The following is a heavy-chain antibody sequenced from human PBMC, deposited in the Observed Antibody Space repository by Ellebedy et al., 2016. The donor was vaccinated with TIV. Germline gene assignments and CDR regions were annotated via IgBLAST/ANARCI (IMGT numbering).Heavy chain of an antibody. J-gene: IGHJ4*02. CDR3: AKSNNGPMYYFDH. CDR2: ISTDGSTT. V-gene: IGHV3-74*01. D-gene: IGHD2-8*01. Sequence: PGGSLRLSCGASGFIFKNFLMYWVRQAPGKGPEWVSRISTDGSTTNYAASVKGRFSVARDNAKNMMYLQMNSLRAEATALYYCAKSNNGPMYYFDHWGQGTLVTVSS. CDR1: GFIFKNFL.